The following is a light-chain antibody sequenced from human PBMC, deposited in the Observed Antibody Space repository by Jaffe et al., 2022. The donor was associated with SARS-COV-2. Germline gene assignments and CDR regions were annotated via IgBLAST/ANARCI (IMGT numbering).Light chain of an antibody. CDR3: QQYDNWPPEIT. J-gene: IGKJ3*01. CDR2: GAS. V-gene: IGKV3-15*01. Sequence: EIVMTQSPATLSVSPGGRATLSCRASQSIGINAAWYQQTPGQSPRLLIYGASIRATGIPDRFSGSGSGTEFTLTITSLQSEDFAIYYCQQYDNWPPEITFGPGTKVDIK. CDR1: QSIGIN.